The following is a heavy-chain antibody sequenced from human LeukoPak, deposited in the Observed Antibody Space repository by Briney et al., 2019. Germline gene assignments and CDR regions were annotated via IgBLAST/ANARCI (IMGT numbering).Heavy chain of an antibody. CDR2: ISGSGGST. Sequence: GGSLRLSCAASGFTFSSYGMSWVRQAPGKGLEWVSAISGSGGSTYYADSVKGRFTISRDNSKNTLYLQMDSLRAEDTAVYYCARGKYDSSGYYYVADAFDIWGQGTMVTVSS. J-gene: IGHJ3*02. D-gene: IGHD3-22*01. V-gene: IGHV3-23*01. CDR1: GFTFSSYG. CDR3: ARGKYDSSGYYYVADAFDI.